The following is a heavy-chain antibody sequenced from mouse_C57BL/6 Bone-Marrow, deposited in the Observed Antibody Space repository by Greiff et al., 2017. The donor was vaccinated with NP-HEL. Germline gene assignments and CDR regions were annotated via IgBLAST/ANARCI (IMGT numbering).Heavy chain of an antibody. Sequence: EVQLQQSGPVLVKPGASVKMSCKASGYTFTDYYMNWVKQSHGKSLEWIGVINPYNGGTSYNQKFKGKATLTVDKSSSTAYMELNSLTSEDSAVYYCARSPEEGNPAWFAYWGQGTLVTVSA. V-gene: IGHV1-19*01. J-gene: IGHJ3*01. D-gene: IGHD2-1*01. CDR1: GYTFTDYY. CDR3: ARSPEEGNPAWFAY. CDR2: INPYNGGT.